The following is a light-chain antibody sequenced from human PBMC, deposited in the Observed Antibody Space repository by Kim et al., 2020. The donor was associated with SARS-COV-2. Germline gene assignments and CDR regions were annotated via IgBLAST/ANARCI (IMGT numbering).Light chain of an antibody. J-gene: IGLJ2*01. CDR2: GNS. V-gene: IGLV1-40*01. CDR1: SSNGGAGYD. Sequence: HRVTISCTGSSSNGGAGYDVHWYQQLPGTAPKLLIYGNSTRPSGVPDRFSGSKSGTSASLAITGLQAEDEADYYCQSYDSSLSGSVFGGGTQLTVL. CDR3: QSYDSSLSGSV.